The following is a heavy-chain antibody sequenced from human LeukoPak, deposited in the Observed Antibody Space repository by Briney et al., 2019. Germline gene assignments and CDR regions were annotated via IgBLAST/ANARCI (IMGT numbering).Heavy chain of an antibody. D-gene: IGHD3-9*01. CDR1: GYTFTSYG. V-gene: IGHV1-18*01. CDR3: ARGDILTGYYTGPDYFDY. CDR2: ISAYNGNT. Sequence: GASVKVSCKASGYTFTSYGISWVRQAPGQGLEWMGWISAYNGNTNYAQKLQGRVTMTTDTSTSTAYMELRSLRSDDTAVYYCARGDILTGYYTGPDYFDYWGQGTLVTVSS. J-gene: IGHJ4*02.